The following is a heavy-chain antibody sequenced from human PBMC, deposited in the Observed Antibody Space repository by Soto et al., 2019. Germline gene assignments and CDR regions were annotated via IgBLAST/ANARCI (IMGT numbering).Heavy chain of an antibody. D-gene: IGHD3-10*01. CDR3: AGHYLYYTT. Sequence: PGGSLRLSCAASGFTFSSHWMTWVRQAPGKGLEWVALIKQDGSETLYVDSVKGRFTISRDNAKNSLFLQMNSLRAEDTAVYYCAGHYLYYTTWGQGTPVTVSS. V-gene: IGHV3-7*02. CDR1: GFTFSSHW. J-gene: IGHJ5*02. CDR2: IKQDGSET.